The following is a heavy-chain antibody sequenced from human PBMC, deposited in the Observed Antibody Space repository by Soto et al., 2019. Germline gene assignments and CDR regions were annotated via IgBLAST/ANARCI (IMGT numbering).Heavy chain of an antibody. CDR2: ISSSSSTI. D-gene: IGHD1-1*01. V-gene: IGHV3-48*01. CDR3: ARGLGTTGTTSAFDI. Sequence: GSPRISCAASGVTFCSYSMNGVRQEPGKGLEWVSYISSSSSTIYYADSVKGRFTISRDNAKNSLYLQMNSLRAEDTAVYYCARGLGTTGTTSAFDIWGQGTMVTVSS. CDR1: GVTFCSYS. J-gene: IGHJ3*02.